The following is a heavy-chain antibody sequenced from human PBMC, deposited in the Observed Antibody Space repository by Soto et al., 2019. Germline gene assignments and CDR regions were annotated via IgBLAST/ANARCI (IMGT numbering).Heavy chain of an antibody. J-gene: IGHJ6*02. CDR3: ARDRMIGSITYSSSWYRYYYYGMDV. V-gene: IGHV3-21*01. Sequence: EVQLVESGGGLVKPGGSLRLSCAASGFTFSSYSMNWVRQAPGKGLEWVSSISSSSSYIYYADSVKGRFTISRDNAKNSLYLQMNSLRAEDTAVYYCARDRMIGSITYSSSWYRYYYYGMDVWGQGTTVTVSS. D-gene: IGHD6-13*01. CDR2: ISSSSSYI. CDR1: GFTFSSYS.